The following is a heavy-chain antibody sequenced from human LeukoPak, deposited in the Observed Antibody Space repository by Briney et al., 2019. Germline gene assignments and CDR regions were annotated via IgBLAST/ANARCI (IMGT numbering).Heavy chain of an antibody. CDR2: IYYSGST. Sequence: SETLSLTCTVSGGSISSYYWSSIRQPPGKGLEWIGYIYYSGSTNYNPSLKSRVTISVDTSKNQFSLKLSSVTAAETAVYYCARGLSDIVVVPAAMDWFDPWGQGTLVTVSS. CDR3: ARGLSDIVVVPAAMDWFDP. J-gene: IGHJ5*02. CDR1: GGSISSYY. D-gene: IGHD2-2*01. V-gene: IGHV4-59*01.